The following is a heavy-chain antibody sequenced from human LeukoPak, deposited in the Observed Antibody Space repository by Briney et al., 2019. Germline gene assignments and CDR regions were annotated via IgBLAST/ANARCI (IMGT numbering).Heavy chain of an antibody. J-gene: IGHJ4*02. CDR3: ARGDTSLVTADY. Sequence: GGSLRLSCAATRFTFSRYAMSCVRQAPGKGLELVSAITDSGGSTYYGDSVKGRFTISRDNAKKSLYLQMKSLRGEDTAVYYCARGDTSLVTADYWGQGTLVTVSS. D-gene: IGHD2-21*02. CDR2: ITDSGGST. CDR1: RFTFSRYA. V-gene: IGHV3-23*01.